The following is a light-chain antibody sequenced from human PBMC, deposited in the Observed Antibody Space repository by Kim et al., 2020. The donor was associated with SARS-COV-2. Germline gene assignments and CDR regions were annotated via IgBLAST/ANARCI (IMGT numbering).Light chain of an antibody. V-gene: IGKV3-15*01. CDR2: GAS. CDR1: QSVSSN. CDR3: QQYNNWLWT. Sequence: VSPGERATLSCRASQSVSSNLAWYQQKPGQAPRLLIYGASTRATGIPARFSGSGSGTEFTLTISSLQSEDFAVYYCQQYNNWLWTFGQGTKVDI. J-gene: IGKJ1*01.